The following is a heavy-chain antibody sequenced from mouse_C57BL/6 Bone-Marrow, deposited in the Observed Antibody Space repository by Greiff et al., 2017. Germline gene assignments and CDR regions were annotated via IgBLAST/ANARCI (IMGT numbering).Heavy chain of an antibody. V-gene: IGHV1-59*01. Sequence: QVQLQQPGAELVRPGTSVTLSCKASGYTFTSYWMHWVKQRPGQGLEWIGVIDPSDSYTNYNQKFKGKATLTVDTSSSTAYMQLSSLTSEDSAVYYCARERNGNFLYYFDYWGQGTTLTVSS. CDR3: ARERNGNFLYYFDY. CDR1: GYTFTSYW. CDR2: IDPSDSYT. D-gene: IGHD2-1*01. J-gene: IGHJ2*01.